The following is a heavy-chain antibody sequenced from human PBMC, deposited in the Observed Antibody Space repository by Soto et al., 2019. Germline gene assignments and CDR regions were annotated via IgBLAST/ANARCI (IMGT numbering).Heavy chain of an antibody. J-gene: IGHJ3*02. D-gene: IGHD2-8*01. CDR2: ITGSGGST. CDR3: AKCMQVFRNQDAFQT. V-gene: IGHV3-23*01. Sequence: PGGSLRLSCVASGFAFSSFSMSWVRQAPGKGLEWVSHITGSGGSTSYADSVKGRFTISRDTSRNILYLQMNSLGADDTAVYYCAKCMQVFRNQDAFQTWGQGTVVTVSS. CDR1: GFAFSSFS.